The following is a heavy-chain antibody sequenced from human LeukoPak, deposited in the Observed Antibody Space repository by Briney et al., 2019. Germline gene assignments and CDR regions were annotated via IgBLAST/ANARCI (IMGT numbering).Heavy chain of an antibody. D-gene: IGHD6-6*01. V-gene: IGHV3-30*02. CDR3: AKDRGYSSSYFDY. CDR2: IRFDGTTT. Sequence: GGSLRLSCEASGFTFSNSGMYWVRQASGKGLQWVAFIRFDGTTTYYADSVKGRFTISRDNSKNTLYLQMNSLRPEDTAVYYCAKDRGYSSSYFDYWGQGTLVTVSS. CDR1: GFTFSNSG. J-gene: IGHJ4*02.